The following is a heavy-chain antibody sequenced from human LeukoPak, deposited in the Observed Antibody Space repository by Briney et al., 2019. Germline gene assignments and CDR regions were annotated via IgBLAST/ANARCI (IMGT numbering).Heavy chain of an antibody. Sequence: GGSLRLSCAASGFTPSDYSMNWVRQAPGKGLEWISYIGIDSGNTNYADSVKGRFTISGDKAKNSLYLQMNSLRVEDTAVYYCARDYKYAFDNWGQGTLVTVSS. CDR3: ARDYKYAFDN. V-gene: IGHV3-48*01. CDR2: IGIDSGNT. D-gene: IGHD5-24*01. CDR1: GFTPSDYS. J-gene: IGHJ4*02.